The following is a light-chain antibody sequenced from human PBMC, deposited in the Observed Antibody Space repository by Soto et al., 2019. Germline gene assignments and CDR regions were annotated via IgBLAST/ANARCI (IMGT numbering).Light chain of an antibody. V-gene: IGKV3-11*01. CDR3: QQRSNWPLT. J-gene: IGKJ4*01. CDR2: DAS. CDR1: QSVSSN. Sequence: VLTQSPATLSLSPGERATLSCRASQSVSSNLAWYQQKPGQAPRLLIYDASNRATGIPARFSGSGSGTDFTLTISGLQPEDFAVFYCQQRSNWPLTFGGGTKVETK.